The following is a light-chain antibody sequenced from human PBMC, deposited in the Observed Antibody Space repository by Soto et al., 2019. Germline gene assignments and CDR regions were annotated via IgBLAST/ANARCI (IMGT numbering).Light chain of an antibody. J-gene: IGKJ4*01. CDR1: QTISTY. Sequence: DIQMTQSPSSLSASLGDRVTITCRASQTISTYVTWYQQKPGKAPKALISDASTLQSGVPSRFSGSGSGTDFTLIISSLQPEDVATYYCQQSFSSLLSFGGGNQVEIK. V-gene: IGKV1-39*01. CDR3: QQSFSSLLS. CDR2: DAS.